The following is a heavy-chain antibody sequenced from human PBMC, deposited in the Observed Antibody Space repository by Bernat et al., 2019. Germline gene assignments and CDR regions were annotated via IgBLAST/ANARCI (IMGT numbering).Heavy chain of an antibody. CDR2: IIPILGIA. CDR3: ARDTGYCSSTSCSDY. D-gene: IGHD2-2*01. V-gene: IGHV1-69*08. J-gene: IGHJ4*02. Sequence: QVQLVQSGAEVKKPGSSVKVSCKASGDTFSSYTISWVRQAPGQGLEWMGRIIPILGIANYAQKFQGRVTITADKSTSTAYMELSSLRSEDTAVYYCARDTGYCSSTSCSDYWGQGTLVTVSS. CDR1: GDTFSSYT.